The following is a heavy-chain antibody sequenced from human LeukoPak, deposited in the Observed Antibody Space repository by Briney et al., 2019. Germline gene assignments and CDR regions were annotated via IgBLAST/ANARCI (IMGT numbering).Heavy chain of an antibody. CDR3: AKVGSSSSFDY. CDR1: GFTFSSYA. CDR2: ISWNSGSI. D-gene: IGHD6-6*01. Sequence: GGSLRLSCAASGFTFSSYAMSWVRQAPGKGLEWVSGISWNSGSIGYADSVKGRFTISRDNSKNTLYLQMNSLRAEDTAVYYCAKVGSSSSFDYWGQGTLVTVSS. J-gene: IGHJ4*02. V-gene: IGHV3-23*01.